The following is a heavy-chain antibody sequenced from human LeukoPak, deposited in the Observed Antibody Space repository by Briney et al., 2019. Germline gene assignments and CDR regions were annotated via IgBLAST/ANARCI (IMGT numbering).Heavy chain of an antibody. CDR3: ARALCINGICEWFDP. Sequence: SETLSLTCTVSGGSISSYYWSWIRQPPGKGLEWIGYIYYSGSTNYNPSLKSRVTISVDTSKNQFSLKLRSVTAADTAVYYCARALCINGICEWFDPWGQGTLVTVSS. D-gene: IGHD2-8*01. V-gene: IGHV4-59*08. CDR2: IYYSGST. J-gene: IGHJ5*02. CDR1: GGSISSYY.